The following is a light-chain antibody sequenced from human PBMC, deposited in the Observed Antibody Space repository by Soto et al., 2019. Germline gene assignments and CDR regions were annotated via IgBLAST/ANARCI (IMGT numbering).Light chain of an antibody. V-gene: IGLV1-47*02. CDR2: RND. CDR1: SSNIGTNY. Sequence: QSVMTQPPSASATPGQRVSISCSGSSSNIGTNYVSWYQQRPGTAPKLLLYRNDQRPSGVPDRFAGSKSGTSAYLAISGLRSEDEADYYCSKWDDSLSDVVFCGGTKLTV. CDR3: SKWDDSLSDVV. J-gene: IGLJ2*01.